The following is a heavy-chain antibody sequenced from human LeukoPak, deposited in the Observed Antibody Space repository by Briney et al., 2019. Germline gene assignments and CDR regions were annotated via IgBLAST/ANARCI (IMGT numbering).Heavy chain of an antibody. V-gene: IGHV6-1*01. CDR1: GDSASSNTAG. CDR3: ARDRNFAYLDY. CDR2: TYYRSKWYN. Sequence: SRTLSLTCAISGDSASSNTAGWRWTRPHPTGCLEWLERTYYRSKWYNDYAVSVKSRMTINPDTSKNQFSLQLNSVTPEDTAVYYCARDRNFAYLDYWGQGTLVTVSS. D-gene: IGHD1-14*01. J-gene: IGHJ4*02.